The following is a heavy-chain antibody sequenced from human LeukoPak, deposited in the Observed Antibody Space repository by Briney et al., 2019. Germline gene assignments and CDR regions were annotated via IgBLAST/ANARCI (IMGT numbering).Heavy chain of an antibody. D-gene: IGHD7-27*01. CDR2: IYYTGNT. CDR3: ARHPGASFDS. J-gene: IGHJ4*02. Sequence: PSETLSLTCSVSGGSISGYYWSWIRQPPGRRLEWIGYIYYTGNTTYNPSLKSRFTISIDRSKNLFSLKLTSVTVADTAVYFCARHPGASFDSWGQGNLVTVSS. CDR1: GGSISGYY. V-gene: IGHV4-59*08.